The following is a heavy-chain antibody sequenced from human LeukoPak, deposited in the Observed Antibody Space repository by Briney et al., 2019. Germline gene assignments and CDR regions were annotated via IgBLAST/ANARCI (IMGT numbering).Heavy chain of an antibody. D-gene: IGHD3-10*01. V-gene: IGHV4-34*01. CDR2: INHSGST. CDR1: GGSFSGYY. CDR3: ARGLSPRINMVRGVRPPFRGVFDY. Sequence: SETLSLTCAVYGGSFSGYYWSWIRQPPGKGLEWIGEINHSGSTNYNPSLKSRVTISVDTSKNQFSLKLSAVTAADTAVYYCARGLSPRINMVRGVRPPFRGVFDYWGQGTLVTVSS. J-gene: IGHJ4*02.